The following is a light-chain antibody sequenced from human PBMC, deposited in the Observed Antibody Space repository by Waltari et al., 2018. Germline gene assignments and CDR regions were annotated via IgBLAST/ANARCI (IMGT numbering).Light chain of an antibody. CDR1: QRVLYSSSNMNY. CDR2: WAS. J-gene: IGKJ1*01. V-gene: IGKV4-1*01. Sequence: DIVMTQSPDSLAVSLGERATINCKSSQRVLYSSSNMNYLAWYQQNPGQPPKLLIYWASTRESGVPDRFSGSGSGTDFTLTISSLQAEDVAVYYCQQHYATPRTFGQGTKVEIK. CDR3: QQHYATPRT.